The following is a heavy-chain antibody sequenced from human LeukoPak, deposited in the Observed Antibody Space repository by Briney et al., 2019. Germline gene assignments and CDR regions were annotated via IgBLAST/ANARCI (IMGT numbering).Heavy chain of an antibody. D-gene: IGHD3-22*01. CDR3: ARGGSGYSFDY. V-gene: IGHV4-59*01. CDR2: IYYSGST. Sequence: PSETLSLTCTVSGSSISSYYWSWVRQPPGKGLEWVGYIYYSGSTNYNPYLKSRVTISVDTSKNQFSLKLTSVTAADTAVYYCARGGSGYSFDYWGQGTLVTVSS. CDR1: GSSISSYY. J-gene: IGHJ4*02.